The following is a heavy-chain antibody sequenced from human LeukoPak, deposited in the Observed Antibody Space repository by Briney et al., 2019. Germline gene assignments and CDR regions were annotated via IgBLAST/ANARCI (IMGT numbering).Heavy chain of an antibody. J-gene: IGHJ4*02. Sequence: SETLSLTCTVSGGFIDRRSYYWDWIRQAPGKGLELIGTIYHSGSTEYNPSLKSRDAIFVDTSKNQFSLILHSVAAADTAVYYCARRSEFDNTHYHYFDYWGQGALVTVSS. D-gene: IGHD2-15*01. CDR3: ARRSEFDNTHYHYFDY. V-gene: IGHV4-39*01. CDR2: IYHSGST. CDR1: GGFIDRRSYY.